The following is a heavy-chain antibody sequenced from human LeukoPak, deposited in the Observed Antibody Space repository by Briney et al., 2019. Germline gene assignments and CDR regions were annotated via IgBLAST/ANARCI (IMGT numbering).Heavy chain of an antibody. CDR2: INPNSGGT. V-gene: IGHV1-2*06. CDR3: ARIAHTAIPANDY. Sequence: EASVKVSCKASGYTFTGYYMHWVRQAPGQGLEWMGRINPNSGGTNYAQKFQGRVTMTRDTSISTAYMELSRLRSDDTAVYCCARIAHTAIPANDYWGQGTLVTVSS. D-gene: IGHD5-18*01. CDR1: GYTFTGYY. J-gene: IGHJ4*02.